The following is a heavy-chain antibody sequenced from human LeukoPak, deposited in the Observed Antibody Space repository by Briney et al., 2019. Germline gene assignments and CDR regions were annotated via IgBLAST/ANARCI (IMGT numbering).Heavy chain of an antibody. D-gene: IGHD3-10*01. CDR1: GGSFSGYY. CDR2: IYYSGST. J-gene: IGHJ5*02. Sequence: PSETLSLTCAVYGGSFSGYYWSWIRQPPGKGLEWIGYIYYSGSTNYNPSLKSRVTISVDTSKNQFSLKLSSVTAADTAVYYCAQNFPGGFGIRSDPWGQGTLVTVSS. V-gene: IGHV4-59*01. CDR3: AQNFPGGFGIRSDP.